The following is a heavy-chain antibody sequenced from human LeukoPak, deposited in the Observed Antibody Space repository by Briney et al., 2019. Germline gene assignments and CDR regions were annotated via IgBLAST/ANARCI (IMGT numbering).Heavy chain of an antibody. V-gene: IGHV1-2*02. CDR2: INPYSGGT. CDR1: GYTFTGYY. D-gene: IGHD5-12*01. Sequence: PRASVKVSCKASGYTFTGYYMHWVRQAPGQGLEWMGWINPYSGGTNYAQKFQGRVTMTRDTSISTAYMELSRLRSDDTAVYYCARGGWVGVATMGLWFDPWGQGTLVTVSS. CDR3: ARGGWVGVATMGLWFDP. J-gene: IGHJ5*02.